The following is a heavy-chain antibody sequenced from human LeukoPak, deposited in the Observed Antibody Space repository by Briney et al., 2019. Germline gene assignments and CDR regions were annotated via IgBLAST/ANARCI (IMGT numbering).Heavy chain of an antibody. CDR2: FDPEDGET. CDR3: ATSTERGN. CDR1: GYTLTELS. Sequence: ASVKVSCKVTGYTLTELSMHWVRQAPGKGLEWMGGFDPEDGETIYAQKFRGRVTMTEDTSTDTAYMELSSLRSEATAVYYFATSTERGNWGREPLVTFSS. V-gene: IGHV1-24*01. D-gene: IGHD4-17*01. J-gene: IGHJ4*02.